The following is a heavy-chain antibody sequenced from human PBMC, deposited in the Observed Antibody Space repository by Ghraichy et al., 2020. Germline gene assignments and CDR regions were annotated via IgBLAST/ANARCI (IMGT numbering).Heavy chain of an antibody. CDR1: GFIFSGYA. CDR3: AKEDVVSATPVS. D-gene: IGHD2-15*01. V-gene: IGHV3-23*01. J-gene: IGHJ5*02. Sequence: GESLNISCAASGFIFSGYAMTWVRQAPGTGLEWVSGISGSGGNTYYADSVKGRFTISRDNSMTTLYLQMNSLRAEDTAIYYCAKEDVVSATPVSWGQGTLVSVSS. CDR2: ISGSGGNT.